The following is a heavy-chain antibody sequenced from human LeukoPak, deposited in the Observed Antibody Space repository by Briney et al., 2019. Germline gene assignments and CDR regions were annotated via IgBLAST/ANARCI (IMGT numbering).Heavy chain of an antibody. V-gene: IGHV3-21*01. CDR1: GFTFSSYS. D-gene: IGHD1-26*01. J-gene: IGHJ3*02. CDR2: ISSSSSYI. CDR3: ASAGAGAFDI. Sequence: GGSLRLSCAASGFTFSSYSMNWVRQAPGKGLEWVSSISSSSSYIYYADSVKGRFTISRDNAKNSLYPQMNSLRAEDTAVYYCASAGAGAFDIWGQGTMVTVSS.